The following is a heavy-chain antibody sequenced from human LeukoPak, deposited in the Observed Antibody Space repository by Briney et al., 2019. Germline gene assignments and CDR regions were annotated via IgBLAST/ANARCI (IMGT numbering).Heavy chain of an antibody. CDR1: GFIFSSYG. D-gene: IGHD5-18*01. CDR3: AKAPSSDIQLWLSFDY. J-gene: IGHJ4*02. V-gene: IGHV3-23*01. CDR2: ISGSGGST. Sequence: PGGSLRLSCAASGFIFSSYGMHWVRQAPGKGLEWVSAISGSGGSTYYADSVKGRFTISRDNSKNTLYLQMNSLRAEDTAVYYCAKAPSSDIQLWLSFDYWGQGTLVTVSS.